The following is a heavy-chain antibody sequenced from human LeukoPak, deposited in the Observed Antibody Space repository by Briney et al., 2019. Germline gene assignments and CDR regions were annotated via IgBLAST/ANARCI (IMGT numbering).Heavy chain of an antibody. J-gene: IGHJ4*02. CDR1: GFTLSGDG. CDR3: AKDSEWELALDY. V-gene: IGHV3-30*02. Sequence: GALRLSCAASGFTLSGDGMHWVRPAPGKGVEGGAFIQYSGRTQYYAESVEGRFTISRDNSKNTLYLQMNSLRAEDTAVYYCAKDSEWELALDYWGQGTLVTVSP. CDR2: IQYSGRTQ. D-gene: IGHD1-26*01.